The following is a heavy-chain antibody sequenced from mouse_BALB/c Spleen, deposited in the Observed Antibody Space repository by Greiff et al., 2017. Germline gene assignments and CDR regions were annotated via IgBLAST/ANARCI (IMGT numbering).Heavy chain of an antibody. V-gene: IGHV1S81*02. Sequence: VQLQQPGAELVKPGASVKLSCKASGYTFTSYWMHWVKQRPGQGLEWIGEINPSNGRTNYNEKFKSKATLTVDNSSSTAYMQLSSLTSEDSAVYYCARKITTAIADWGKGTLVTVSA. CDR2: INPSNGRT. CDR1: GYTFTSYW. J-gene: IGHJ3*01. D-gene: IGHD2-4*01. CDR3: ARKITTAIAD.